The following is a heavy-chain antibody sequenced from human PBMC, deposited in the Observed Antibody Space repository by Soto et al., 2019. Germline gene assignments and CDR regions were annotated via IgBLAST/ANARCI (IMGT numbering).Heavy chain of an antibody. CDR1: GFIFSSYG. Sequence: QVQLVESGGGVVQPGRSLRLSCAASGFIFSSYGMHWVRQAPGKGLEWVAVISYEGSHTYYADSAKGRFTITRDNSKNTLYLQMNSLRPEDTAVYYCAKEVHCGGGSCSWSEGFDYWGQGTLLTVSS. D-gene: IGHD2-15*01. J-gene: IGHJ4*02. CDR2: ISYEGSHT. CDR3: AKEVHCGGGSCSWSEGFDY. V-gene: IGHV3-30*18.